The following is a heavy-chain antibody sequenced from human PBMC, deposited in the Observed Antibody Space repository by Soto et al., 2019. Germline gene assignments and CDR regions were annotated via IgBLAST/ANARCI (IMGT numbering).Heavy chain of an antibody. CDR2: ISYDGSNK. Sequence: HPGGSLRLSCAASGFTFSSYAMHWVRQAPGKGLEWVAVISYDGSNKYYADSVKGRFTISRDNSKNTLYLQMNSLRAEDTAVYYCARVSSYSSGWYGGTRANGMDVWGLGTTVTVSS. CDR3: ARVSSYSSGWYGGTRANGMDV. V-gene: IGHV3-30-3*01. CDR1: GFTFSSYA. J-gene: IGHJ6*02. D-gene: IGHD6-19*01.